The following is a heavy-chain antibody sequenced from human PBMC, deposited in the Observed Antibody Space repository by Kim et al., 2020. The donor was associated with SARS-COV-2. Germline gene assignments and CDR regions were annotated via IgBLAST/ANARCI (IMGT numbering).Heavy chain of an antibody. J-gene: IGHJ4*02. Sequence: RFTISRDNSKNTLYLQMNSLRAEDTAVYYCARAPYYDILTGYYNDYYFDYWGQGTLVTVSS. CDR3: ARAPYYDILTGYYNDYYFDY. V-gene: IGHV3-53*01. D-gene: IGHD3-9*01.